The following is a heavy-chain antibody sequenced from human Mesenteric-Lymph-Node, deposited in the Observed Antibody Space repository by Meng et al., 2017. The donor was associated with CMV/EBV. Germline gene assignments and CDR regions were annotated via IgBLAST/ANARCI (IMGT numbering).Heavy chain of an antibody. Sequence: GESLKISCAASGFIFSSYSMNWVRQAPGKGLEWVSSISSSNDYIYYADSVKGRFTIFRDNAKNSLYLQMNSLRAEDTAVYYCASTPPYGSGSYYTQPPWGQGTLVTVSS. J-gene: IGHJ5*02. CDR1: GFIFSSYS. D-gene: IGHD3-10*01. CDR2: ISSSNDYI. V-gene: IGHV3-21*01. CDR3: ASTPPYGSGSYYTQPP.